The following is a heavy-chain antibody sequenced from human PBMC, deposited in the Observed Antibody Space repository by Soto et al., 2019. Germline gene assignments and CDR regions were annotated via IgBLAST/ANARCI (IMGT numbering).Heavy chain of an antibody. V-gene: IGHV3-11*01. D-gene: IGHD1-26*01. CDR1: GFTFSDYY. J-gene: IGHJ6*03. CDR3: ARVREAEEYDYYYYMDV. CDR2: ISSSGRTI. Sequence: QVQLVESGGGLVKPGGTLRLSCAASGFTFSDYYMSWIRQAPGKGLEWVSYISSSGRTIYYADSVKGRFTISRDNAKNSLYLQMNSGGAEDTAVYYCARVREAEEYDYYYYMDVWGKGTTVIVSS.